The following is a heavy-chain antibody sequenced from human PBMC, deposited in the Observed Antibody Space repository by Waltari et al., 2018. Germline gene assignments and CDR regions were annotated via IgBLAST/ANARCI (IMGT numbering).Heavy chain of an antibody. CDR3: AKGFWGGYDM. D-gene: IGHD5-12*01. J-gene: IGHJ4*02. Sequence: EVQLAESGGGLVQPGGSLRISCAASGFTFHTYAMAWLRQAPGNGLQWVSSFSASAGSTYYPVSSMGRFTISRDNPNNTLYLQMSTLRVDDTAVYYCAKGFWGGYDMWGQGTLVTVSS. V-gene: IGHV3-23*04. CDR1: GFTFHTYA. CDR2: FSASAGST.